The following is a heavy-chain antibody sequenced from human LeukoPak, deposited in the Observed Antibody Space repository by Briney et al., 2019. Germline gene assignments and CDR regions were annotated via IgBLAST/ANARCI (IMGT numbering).Heavy chain of an antibody. J-gene: IGHJ5*02. D-gene: IGHD3-10*01. CDR1: GYTFTGYY. CDR2: INPNSGGT. CDR3: ATYYYGSGSYYRFDP. Sequence: ASVKVSCKASGYTFTGYYMHSVRQAPGQGLEWMGWINPNSGGTNYAQKFQGRVTMTRDTSISTAYMELSRLRSDDTAVYYCATYYYGSGSYYRFDPWGQGTLVTVSS. V-gene: IGHV1-2*02.